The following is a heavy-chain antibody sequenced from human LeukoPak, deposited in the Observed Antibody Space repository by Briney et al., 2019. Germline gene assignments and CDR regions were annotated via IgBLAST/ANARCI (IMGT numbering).Heavy chain of an antibody. J-gene: IGHJ4*02. CDR2: IYYSGST. D-gene: IGHD1-26*01. CDR3: ARDIVGATDY. Sequence: SETLSLTCTVSGGSISSYYWSWIRQPPGKGLEWIGYIYYSGSTNYNPSLKSRVTISVDTSKNQFSLKLSSVTATDTAVYYCARDIVGATDYWGQGTLVTVSS. CDR1: GGSISSYY. V-gene: IGHV4-59*01.